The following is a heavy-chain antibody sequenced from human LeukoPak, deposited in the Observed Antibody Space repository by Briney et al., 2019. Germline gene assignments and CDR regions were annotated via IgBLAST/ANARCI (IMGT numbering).Heavy chain of an antibody. CDR2: IGSAGDT. Sequence: GGSLRLSCAASGFTFSRYDMHWVRQPTGKGLEWVLAIGSAGDTYYSGSVKGRFTISRENAKNSLYLQMNSLRAGDTAVYYCARLMTTGTTALNWYFDLWGRGTLVTVSS. CDR1: GFTFSRYD. V-gene: IGHV3-13*04. J-gene: IGHJ2*01. D-gene: IGHD4-17*01. CDR3: ARLMTTGTTALNWYFDL.